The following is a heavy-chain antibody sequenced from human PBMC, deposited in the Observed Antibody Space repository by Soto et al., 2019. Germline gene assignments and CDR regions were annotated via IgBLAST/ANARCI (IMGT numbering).Heavy chain of an antibody. D-gene: IGHD3-16*01. CDR3: AHSLGGDSFEP. V-gene: IGHV2-5*02. CDR1: GFSLTTSGVG. J-gene: IGHJ5*02. Sequence: QITLKESGPTLVKSTQPLTLTCTFSGFSLTTSGVGVGWIRQPPVKALEWLALIYWDDDKRYSPSLKSRPTIHKDTTKNQVVLMMTNMDPVDTGTYYCAHSLGGDSFEPWGQGTLVTLSS. CDR2: IYWDDDK.